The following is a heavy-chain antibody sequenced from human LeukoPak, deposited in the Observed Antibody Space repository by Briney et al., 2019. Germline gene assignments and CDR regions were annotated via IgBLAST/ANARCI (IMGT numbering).Heavy chain of an antibody. CDR1: GFTFSIYA. D-gene: IGHD5-24*01. J-gene: IGHJ4*02. CDR2: MTGSGGSA. CDR3: AKQDGHNSPYFES. V-gene: IGHV3-23*01. Sequence: GGSLRLSCAASGFTFSIYAMSWVRQAPGKGLEWVSAMTGSGGSAFSADSVRGRFTISRDNSKNTLYLQMNSLRAEDTAVYYCAKQDGHNSPYFESWGQGTLVSVPS.